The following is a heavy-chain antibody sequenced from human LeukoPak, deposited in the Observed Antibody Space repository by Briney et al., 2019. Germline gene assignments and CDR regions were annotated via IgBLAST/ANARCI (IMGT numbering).Heavy chain of an antibody. CDR3: ARTPIPQYSSGWYTSYYFDY. J-gene: IGHJ4*02. CDR2: IYYSGSTNYNPSL. Sequence: SETLSLTCTVSGGAVSSGSFYWSWIRQPPGKGLERIGYIYYSGSTNYNPSLNYNPSLKSRVTMSVDTSKNQFSLRLSSVTAADTAVYYCARTPIPQYSSGWYTSYYFDYWGQGTLVTVSS. CDR1: GGAVSSGSFY. D-gene: IGHD6-19*01. V-gene: IGHV4-61*01.